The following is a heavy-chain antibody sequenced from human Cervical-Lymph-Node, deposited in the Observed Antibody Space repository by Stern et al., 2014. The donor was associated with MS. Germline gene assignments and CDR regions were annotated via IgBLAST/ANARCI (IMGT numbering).Heavy chain of an antibody. V-gene: IGHV1-18*01. J-gene: IGHJ4*02. CDR2: ISAYNGNT. CDR1: GYTFTKYG. D-gene: IGHD4-17*01. CDR3: ARGMTTISMGNY. Sequence: VQLVESGAEVKTPGASVKISCTASGYTFTKYGISWVRQAPGQGLEWMGWISAYNGNTNYEQKFQDRVTMTTDTSTSTAYMELRSLRSDDTAVYYCARGMTTISMGNYWGQGTLVTVSS.